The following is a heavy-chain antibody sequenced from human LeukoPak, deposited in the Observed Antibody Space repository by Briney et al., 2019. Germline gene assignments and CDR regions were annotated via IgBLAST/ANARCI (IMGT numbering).Heavy chain of an antibody. CDR1: GGSISSGGYY. J-gene: IGHJ5*02. D-gene: IGHD1-14*01. V-gene: IGHV4-31*03. CDR3: ARGISFVWFDP. Sequence: PSETLSLTGTVSGGSISSGGYYWSWIRQHPGKGLEWIGYIYYSGSTYYNPSLKSRVTMSVDTSKNQFSLKLSSVTAADTAVYYCARGISFVWFDPWGQGTLVTVSP. CDR2: IYYSGST.